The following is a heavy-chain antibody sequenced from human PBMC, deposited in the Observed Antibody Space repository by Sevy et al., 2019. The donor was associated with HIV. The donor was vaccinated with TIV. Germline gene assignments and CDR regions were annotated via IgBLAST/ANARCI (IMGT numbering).Heavy chain of an antibody. CDR3: ARDPHEIMLSGSYYLY. CDR1: GFIFSYYG. J-gene: IGHJ4*02. CDR2: IWYDGSNT. D-gene: IGHD1-26*01. V-gene: IGHV3-33*01. Sequence: GGSLRLSCAASGFIFSYYGMHWVRQAPGKGLEWVAVIWYDGSNTIYADSVKGRFTISRDNSKNILYLQMNSLRDEDTAVHYCARDPHEIMLSGSYYLYWGQGTRVTVSS.